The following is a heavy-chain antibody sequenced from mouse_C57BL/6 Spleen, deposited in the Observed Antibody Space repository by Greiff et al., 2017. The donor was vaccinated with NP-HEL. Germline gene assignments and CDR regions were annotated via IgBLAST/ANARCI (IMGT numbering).Heavy chain of an antibody. CDR3: ARRVIYYYGSSYEWYFDV. J-gene: IGHJ1*03. D-gene: IGHD1-1*01. V-gene: IGHV14-2*01. CDR1: GFNIKDYY. Sequence: EVKLQESGAELVKPGASVKLSCTASGFNIKDYYMHWVKQRTEQGLEWIGRIDPEDGETKYAPKFQGKATITADTSSNTAYLQLSSLTSEDTAVYYCARRVIYYYGSSYEWYFDVWGTGTTVTVSS. CDR2: IDPEDGET.